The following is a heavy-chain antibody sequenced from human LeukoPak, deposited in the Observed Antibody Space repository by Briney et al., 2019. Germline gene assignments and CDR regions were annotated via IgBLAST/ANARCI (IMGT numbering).Heavy chain of an antibody. CDR1: GFTFSSYA. V-gene: IGHV3-23*01. J-gene: IGHJ4*02. CDR2: ISGSGGST. Sequence: PGGSLRLSCAASGFTFSSYAMSWVRQAPGKGLEWVSAISGSGGSTYYADSVKGRFTISRDNSKNTLYLQMNSLRAEDTAVYYCXXXXXXXXXPPPYFDYWGQGTLVTVSS. CDR3: XXXXXXXXXPPPYFDY.